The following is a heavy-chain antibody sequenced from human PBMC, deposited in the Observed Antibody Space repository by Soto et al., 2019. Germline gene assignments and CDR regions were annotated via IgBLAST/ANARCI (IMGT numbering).Heavy chain of an antibody. CDR3: ARDPSSSGYYSDY. Sequence: ASVKVSCKXSGYTFTGYYMHWVRQAPGQGLEWMGWINPNSGGTNYAQKFQGRVTMTRDTSISTAYMELSRLRSDDTAVYYCARDPSSSGYYSDYWGQGTLGTVSS. J-gene: IGHJ4*02. D-gene: IGHD3-22*01. V-gene: IGHV1-2*02. CDR2: INPNSGGT. CDR1: GYTFTGYY.